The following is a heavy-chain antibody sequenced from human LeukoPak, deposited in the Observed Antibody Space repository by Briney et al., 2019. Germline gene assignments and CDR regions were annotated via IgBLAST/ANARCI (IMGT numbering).Heavy chain of an antibody. D-gene: IGHD6-25*01. CDR2: IYYSGST. V-gene: IGHV4-39*01. CDR1: GDSISSSSYF. CDR3: AKSRWIAAGPFDY. J-gene: IGHJ4*02. Sequence: TSETLSLTCTVSGDSISSSSYFWGWIRQPPGKGLEWIGSIYYSGSTFYNPSLKSRVTISVDTSKNQFSLKVKSVSAADTAIFYCAKSRWIAAGPFDYWGQGSLVTVSS.